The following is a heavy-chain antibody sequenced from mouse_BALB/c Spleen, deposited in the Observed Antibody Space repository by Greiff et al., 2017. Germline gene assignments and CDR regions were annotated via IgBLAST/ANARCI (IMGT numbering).Heavy chain of an antibody. Sequence: EVQLQQSGPELVKPGASVKMSCKASGYTFTSYVMHWVKQKPGQGLEWIGYINPYNDGTKYNEKFKGKATLTSDKSSSTAYLELSSLTSEDSAVYYCARWAPYDYDNYAMDYWGQGTSVTVSS. CDR1: GYTFTSYV. J-gene: IGHJ4*01. V-gene: IGHV1-14*01. D-gene: IGHD2-4*01. CDR2: INPYNDGT. CDR3: ARWAPYDYDNYAMDY.